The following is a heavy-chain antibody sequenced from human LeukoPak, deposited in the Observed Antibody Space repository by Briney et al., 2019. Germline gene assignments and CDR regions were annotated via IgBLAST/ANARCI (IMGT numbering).Heavy chain of an antibody. D-gene: IGHD2-8*01. CDR1: GFAFNTYG. CDR2: IWYDGSDK. CDR3: ARDEMACYFDY. V-gene: IGHV3-33*01. Sequence: GGSLRLSCAASGFAFNTYGRHWVRQAPDKGLEWVAVIWYDGSDKYYADSVKGRFTISRDNSKNTLYLQMNSLRAEDTAVYYCARDEMACYFDYWGQGTLVTVSS. J-gene: IGHJ4*02.